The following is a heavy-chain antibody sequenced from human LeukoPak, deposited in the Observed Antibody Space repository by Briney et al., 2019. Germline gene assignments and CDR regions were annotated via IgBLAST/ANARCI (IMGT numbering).Heavy chain of an antibody. Sequence: GGSLRLSCAASGFIFSSYWMSWVRQAPGKGLEWVANIKQDGSERYYVDSVKGRFTISRDNAKHSLYLQMNSLRAEDTAVYYCARDRLYGPPDYWGQGTLVTVSS. CDR3: ARDRLYGPPDY. CDR1: GFIFSSYW. V-gene: IGHV3-7*01. D-gene: IGHD4-17*01. J-gene: IGHJ4*02. CDR2: IKQDGSER.